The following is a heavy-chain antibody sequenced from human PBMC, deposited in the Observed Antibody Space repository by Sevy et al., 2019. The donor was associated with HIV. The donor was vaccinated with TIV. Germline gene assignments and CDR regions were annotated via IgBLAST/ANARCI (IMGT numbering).Heavy chain of an antibody. V-gene: IGHV3-30-3*01. D-gene: IGHD4-17*01. CDR1: GFTFSIYP. CDR3: AKAVRGPTEDWYFDL. Sequence: GGSLRLSCAASGFTFSIYPMHWVRQAPGKGLEWVALISYDVSNRYFADAVRGRFTISRDNSKNTLYVQMNSLRAEETAVYYCAKAVRGPTEDWYFDLWGRGTMVTVSS. CDR2: ISYDVSNR. J-gene: IGHJ2*01.